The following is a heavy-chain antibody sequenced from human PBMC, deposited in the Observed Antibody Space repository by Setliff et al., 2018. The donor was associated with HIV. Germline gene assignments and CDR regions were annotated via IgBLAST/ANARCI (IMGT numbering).Heavy chain of an antibody. J-gene: IGHJ2*01. CDR2: VIPSFATA. CDR1: GGTFKNLA. CDR3: ARGHHFYWYFDL. V-gene: IGHV1-69*05. Sequence: SVKVSCKASGGTFKNLAISWVRQAPGQGLEWMGGVIPSFATANYAQKVQGRITITMDIPKDTAYMELRGLTPADTAVYYCARGHHFYWYFDLWGPGTLVTVSS.